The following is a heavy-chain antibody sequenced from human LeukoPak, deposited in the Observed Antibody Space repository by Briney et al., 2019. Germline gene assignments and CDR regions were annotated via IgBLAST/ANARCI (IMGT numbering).Heavy chain of an antibody. J-gene: IGHJ4*02. V-gene: IGHV3-33*08. CDR2: IWYDGSNK. CDR3: ARDSSRIAAAGYVDY. D-gene: IGHD6-13*01. CDR1: GFTFNNYG. Sequence: PGGSLRLSCAASGFTFNNYGMHWVRQAPGKGLEWVAVIWYDGSNKYYADSVKGRFTISRDNSKNTLYLQMNSLRAEDTAVYYCARDSSRIAAAGYVDYWGQGTLVTVSS.